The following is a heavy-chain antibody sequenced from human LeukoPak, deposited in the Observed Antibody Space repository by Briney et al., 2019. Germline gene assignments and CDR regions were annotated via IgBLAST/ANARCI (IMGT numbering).Heavy chain of an antibody. CDR2: ISGIGDST. CDR1: GFTFSNYA. V-gene: IGHV3-23*01. Sequence: GGSLRLSCTASGFTFSNYAMNWVRQAPGKGLEWVSVISGIGDSTYYADSVRGRFTLSRDNSKNTVYMQMNSLRAEDTAVYYCAKRGYFYDSKASDSWGQGTLVTVSS. CDR3: AKRGYFYDSKASDS. D-gene: IGHD3-22*01. J-gene: IGHJ4*02.